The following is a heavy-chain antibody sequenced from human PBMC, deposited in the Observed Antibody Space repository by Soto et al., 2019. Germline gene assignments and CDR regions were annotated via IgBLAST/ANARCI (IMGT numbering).Heavy chain of an antibody. CDR3: AIDKRAYSYDTLDY. CDR2: ISSSGAAI. Sequence: QVQLVESGGGLVKPGGSLRLSCAASGFTFSDYYMSWIRQAPGKGLEWLSYISSSGAAIYYADSVKGRFTISRDNAKNSLYLQMSSLRAEDTAVYYCAIDKRAYSYDTLDYWGQGTLVTVSS. CDR1: GFTFSDYY. D-gene: IGHD5-18*01. V-gene: IGHV3-11*01. J-gene: IGHJ4*02.